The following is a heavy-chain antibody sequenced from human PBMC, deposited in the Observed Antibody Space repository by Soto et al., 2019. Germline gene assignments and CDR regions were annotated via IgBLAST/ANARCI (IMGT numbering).Heavy chain of an antibody. V-gene: IGHV1-18*01. CDR2: ISAYNGNT. CDR3: ARVQAGVAAAGRWWFYP. J-gene: IGHJ5*02. Sequence: ASVKVSCKASGYTFTIYGISWVRQAPGQGLEWMGWISAYNGNTNYAQKLQGRVTMTTDTSTSTAYMELRSLRSDDTAVYYCARVQAGVAAAGRWWFYPWGQGTLVTVSS. CDR1: GYTFTIYG. D-gene: IGHD6-13*01.